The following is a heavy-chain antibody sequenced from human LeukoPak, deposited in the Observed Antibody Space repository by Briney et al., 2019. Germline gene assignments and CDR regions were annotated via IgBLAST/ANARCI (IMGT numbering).Heavy chain of an antibody. V-gene: IGHV1-2*02. Sequence: GASVKVSCKASGYTFTGYYMHWVRQAPGQGLDWMGWINPNSGGTNYAQKFQGRVTMTRDTSISTAYMELSRLRSDDTAVYYCARGSPPDYGSGSYSYWGQGTLVTVSS. D-gene: IGHD3-10*01. CDR3: ARGSPPDYGSGSYSY. J-gene: IGHJ4*02. CDR1: GYTFTGYY. CDR2: INPNSGGT.